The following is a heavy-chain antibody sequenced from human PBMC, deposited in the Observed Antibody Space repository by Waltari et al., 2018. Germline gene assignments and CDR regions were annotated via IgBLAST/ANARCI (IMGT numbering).Heavy chain of an antibody. Sequence: LVQSGAEVQKPGASVKFSCKASGYTFTGYAILWVRQAPGQGLEWMGRINPKNGDTHYAQKFQGRVAMTTDTSTNTAFMELHSLRSDDTAVYYCLRDSSGSHFDYWGQGTLVTVSS. CDR3: LRDSSGSHFDY. CDR2: INPKNGDT. V-gene: IGHV1-2*06. J-gene: IGHJ4*02. CDR1: GYTFTGYA. D-gene: IGHD3-22*01.